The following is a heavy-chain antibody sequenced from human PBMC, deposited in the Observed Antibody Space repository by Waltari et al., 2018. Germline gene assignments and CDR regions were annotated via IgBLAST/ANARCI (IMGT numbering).Heavy chain of an antibody. CDR3: VRLEDCSGAGGNCDSGDSFALDV. J-gene: IGHJ6*02. Sequence: QVQLQQWGAGQLQPSETLSLTCAVYGGSFSGCYWGWIRQPPGKGLEGIGEIHQNGNRSCNPSLRGRIGMLVDTSRRQFSLKVNSVTAADTAVYYCVRLEDCSGAGGNCDSGDSFALDVWGQGTTVTVSS. D-gene: IGHD2-8*02. V-gene: IGHV4-34*02. CDR1: GGSFSGCY. CDR2: IHQNGNR.